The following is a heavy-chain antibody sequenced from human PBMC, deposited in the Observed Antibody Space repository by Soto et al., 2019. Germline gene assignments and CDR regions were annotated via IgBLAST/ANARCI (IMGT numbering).Heavy chain of an antibody. CDR2: IKTDGSST. CDR1: GFSFSNYW. V-gene: IGHV3-74*01. J-gene: IGHJ4*02. CDR3: AKREGNTYGLFH. D-gene: IGHD5-18*01. Sequence: EVQLVESGGGLVQPGGSLRLSCAASGFSFSNYWIHWVRQAPGKGLVWVSRIKTDGSSTDYAAPVKGRFTISRDNAKNSLYLQMNSLTAEDTAVYYCAKREGNTYGLFHWGQGTLVTVSS.